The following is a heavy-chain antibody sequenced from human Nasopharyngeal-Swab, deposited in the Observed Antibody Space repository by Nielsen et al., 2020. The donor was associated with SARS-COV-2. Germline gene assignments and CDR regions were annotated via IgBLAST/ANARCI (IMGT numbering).Heavy chain of an antibody. V-gene: IGHV4-31*03. CDR1: GGSITSGGYY. CDR3: ARPGGDCSSTSCYEESGTYYYYYGMDV. CDR2: IYYSGST. Sequence: SETLSLTCTVSGGSITSGGYYWSWIRQHPGKGLEWVGYIYYSGSTYYNPSLKSRVTISVDTSKNQFSLKLSSVTAADTAVYYCARPGGDCSSTSCYEESGTYYYYYGMDVWGQGTTVTVSS. J-gene: IGHJ6*02. D-gene: IGHD2-2*01.